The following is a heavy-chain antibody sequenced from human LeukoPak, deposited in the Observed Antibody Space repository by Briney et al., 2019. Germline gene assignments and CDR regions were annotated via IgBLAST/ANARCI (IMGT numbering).Heavy chain of an antibody. CDR2: ISSSSSYI. D-gene: IGHD5-24*01. Sequence: KSGGSLRLSCAASGFTFSSYSMNWVRQAPGKGLEWVSSISSSSSYIYYADSVKGRFTISRDNAKNSLYLQMNSLRAEDTAVYYCARVRIGRWLQLRDDAFDIWGQGTMVTVSS. CDR1: GFTFSSYS. V-gene: IGHV3-21*01. CDR3: ARVRIGRWLQLRDDAFDI. J-gene: IGHJ3*02.